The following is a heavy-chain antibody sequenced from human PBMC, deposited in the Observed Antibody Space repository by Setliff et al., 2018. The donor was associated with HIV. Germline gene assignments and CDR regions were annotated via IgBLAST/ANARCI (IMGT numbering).Heavy chain of an antibody. Sequence: KASETLSLTCTVSGGSIGSGSHYWSWIRLPAGRGPEWIGRVYTSGSTTYNPSLQSRVTISLDTSKSQFSLRLTSVTAADTAVYYCARVVSRATVGGWNYYIDYWGQGTLVTVSS. V-gene: IGHV4-61*02. D-gene: IGHD1-26*01. CDR2: VYTSGST. CDR3: ARVVSRATVGGWNYYIDY. J-gene: IGHJ4*02. CDR1: GGSIGSGSHY.